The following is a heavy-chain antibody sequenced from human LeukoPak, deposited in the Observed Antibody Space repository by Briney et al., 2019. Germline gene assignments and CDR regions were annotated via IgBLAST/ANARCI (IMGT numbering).Heavy chain of an antibody. Sequence: GGSLRLSCAASGFTVSSNYMSWVRQAPGKGLEWVSVIYSGGSTYYADSVKGRFTISRDNSKNTLYLQMNSLRAEDTAVYYCAREIAAAASNWFDPWGQGTLVTVSS. J-gene: IGHJ5*02. D-gene: IGHD6-13*01. CDR3: AREIAAAASNWFDP. CDR1: GFTVSSNY. CDR2: IYSGGST. V-gene: IGHV3-53*01.